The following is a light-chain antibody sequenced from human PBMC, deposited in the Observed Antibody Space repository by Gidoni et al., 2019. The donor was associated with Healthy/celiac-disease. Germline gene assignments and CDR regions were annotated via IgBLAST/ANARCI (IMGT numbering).Light chain of an antibody. Sequence: EIVLTQSPATLSLSPGERATLPRRASQRVSSYLAWYQQKPGQAPRLLIYDASNRATGIPARFIGSGSGTDFTLTISSLEPEDFAVYYCQQRSNWPRYTFGQGTKLEIK. V-gene: IGKV3-11*01. CDR3: QQRSNWPRYT. J-gene: IGKJ2*01. CDR1: QRVSSY. CDR2: DAS.